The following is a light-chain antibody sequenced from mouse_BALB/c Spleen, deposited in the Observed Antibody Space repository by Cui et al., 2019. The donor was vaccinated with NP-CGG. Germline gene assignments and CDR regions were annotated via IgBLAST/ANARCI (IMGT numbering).Light chain of an antibody. CDR1: TGAVTTSNY. V-gene: IGLV1*01. CDR2: GTN. CDR3: ALWYSNHWV. J-gene: IGLJ1*01. Sequence: QAVVTQESALTTSPGETVILTRRSSTGAVTTSNYANWVQKKPDHLFTGLIGGTNNRAPGVPARFSGSLIGEKAALTVTGAQTEDEAIYFCALWYSNHWVFGGGTKLTVL.